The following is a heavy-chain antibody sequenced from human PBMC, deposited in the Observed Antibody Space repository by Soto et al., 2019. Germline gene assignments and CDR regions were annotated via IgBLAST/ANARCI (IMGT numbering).Heavy chain of an antibody. CDR2: ISSGSTTI. D-gene: IGHD2-15*01. CDR1: GFSFSSYT. J-gene: IGHJ4*02. V-gene: IGHV3-48*01. CDR3: ARDRGYCSGGNCYETGADY. Sequence: GGSLRLSCVTSGFSFSSYTMHWVRQAPGRGLEWVSDISSGSTTISYTDSVKGRFSVSRDNAKNSLYLQMNSLRAEDTAVYYCARDRGYCSGGNCYETGADYWGQGTLVTVSS.